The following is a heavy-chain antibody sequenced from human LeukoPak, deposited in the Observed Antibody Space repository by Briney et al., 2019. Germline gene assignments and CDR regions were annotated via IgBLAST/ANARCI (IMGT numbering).Heavy chain of an antibody. V-gene: IGHV3-9*01. D-gene: IGHD2-15*01. CDR3: AKASEPVVVAASLPYYFDY. CDR2: ISWNSGSI. CDR1: GFTFDDYA. Sequence: GGSLRLPCAASGFTFDDYAMHWVRQAPGKGLEGVSGISWNSGSIGYADSVKGRLTISRDNAKNSLYLQMNSLRAEDTALYYCAKASEPVVVAASLPYYFDYWGQGTLVTVSS. J-gene: IGHJ4*02.